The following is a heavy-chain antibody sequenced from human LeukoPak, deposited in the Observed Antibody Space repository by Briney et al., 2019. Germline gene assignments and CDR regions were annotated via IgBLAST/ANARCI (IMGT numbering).Heavy chain of an antibody. Sequence: XGSLRLSCAASGVMFPSYWMTWVRQAXGKGLEWVANIKQDGSEKYYVDSVKGRFTISRDNAKNSVYLQMNSLRAEDTAVYYCARRHHFGFLDSWGQGTLVTVSS. J-gene: IGHJ4*02. D-gene: IGHD3-10*01. CDR2: IKQDGSEK. CDR1: GVMFPSYW. CDR3: ARRHHFGFLDS. V-gene: IGHV3-7*04.